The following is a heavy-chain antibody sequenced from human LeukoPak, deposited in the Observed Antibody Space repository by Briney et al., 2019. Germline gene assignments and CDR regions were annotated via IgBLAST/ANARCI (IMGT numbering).Heavy chain of an antibody. D-gene: IGHD3-16*01. CDR1: GLILSPYS. J-gene: IGHJ4*02. CDR2: ISSDSTFI. V-gene: IGHV3-21*04. CDR3: ARDPWGGRAY. Sequence: KPGGSLRLSCAASGLILSPYSMNWVRQAPGKGLEWVSSISSDSTFIYYADSVKGRLTVSRDNAKNSVSLQMNSLRAEDTAIYYCARDPWGGRAYWGQGTLVTVSS.